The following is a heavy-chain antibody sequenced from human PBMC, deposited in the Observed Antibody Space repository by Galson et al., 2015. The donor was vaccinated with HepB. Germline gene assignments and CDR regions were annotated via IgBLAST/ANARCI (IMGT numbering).Heavy chain of an antibody. J-gene: IGHJ4*02. D-gene: IGHD6-6*01. V-gene: IGHV3-48*02. CDR1: GFTFSIYS. CDR2: FSSSSSTI. CDR3: ARDQAKNSIAARGGEDY. Sequence: SLRLSCAASGFTFSIYSMNWVRQAPGEGLEGGSYFSSSSSTIYYADSVKGRFTISRDNAKNSLYLQMDSLRDEGTAVYYCARDQAKNSIAARGGEDYWGQGTLVTVSS.